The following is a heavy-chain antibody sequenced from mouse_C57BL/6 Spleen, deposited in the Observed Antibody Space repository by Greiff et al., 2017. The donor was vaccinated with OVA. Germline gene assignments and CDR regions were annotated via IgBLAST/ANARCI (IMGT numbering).Heavy chain of an antibody. Sequence: VQLQQSGAELVRPGASVKLSCTASGFNIKDDYMHWVKQRPEQGLEWIGWIDPENGDTEYASKFQGKATITADTSSNTAYLQLSSLTSEDTAVYYCTQLTGTGYWGQGTLVTVSA. D-gene: IGHD4-1*01. CDR2: IDPENGDT. V-gene: IGHV14-4*01. J-gene: IGHJ3*01. CDR3: TQLTGTGY. CDR1: GFNIKDDY.